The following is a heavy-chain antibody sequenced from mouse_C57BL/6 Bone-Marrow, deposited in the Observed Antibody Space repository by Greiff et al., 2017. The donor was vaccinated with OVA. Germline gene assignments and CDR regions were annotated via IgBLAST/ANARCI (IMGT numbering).Heavy chain of an antibody. D-gene: IGHD3-2*02. CDR1: GFTFSDFY. V-gene: IGHV7-1*01. Sequence: EVHLVESGGGLVQSGRSLRLSCATSGFTFSDFYMEWVRQAPGKGLEWIAASRNKANDYTTEYSASVKGRFIVSRDTSQSILYLQMNALRAEDTAIYYCARDAPDSSGYVWFAYWGQGTLVTVSA. CDR3: ARDAPDSSGYVWFAY. CDR2: SRNKANDYTT. J-gene: IGHJ3*01.